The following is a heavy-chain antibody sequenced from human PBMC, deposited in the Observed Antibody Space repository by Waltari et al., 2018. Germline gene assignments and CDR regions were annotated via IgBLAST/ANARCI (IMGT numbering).Heavy chain of an antibody. Sequence: QVQLVESGGGVVQPGRSLRLSCAASGFPFSRSAMHWVRQAPGKGLEWVAVISYDGSNKYYADSVKGRFTISRDNSKNTLYLQMNSLRAEETAVYYCARDEHGDYGFDYWGQGTLVTVSS. CDR1: GFPFSRSA. D-gene: IGHD4-17*01. J-gene: IGHJ4*02. CDR3: ARDEHGDYGFDY. V-gene: IGHV3-30-3*01. CDR2: ISYDGSNK.